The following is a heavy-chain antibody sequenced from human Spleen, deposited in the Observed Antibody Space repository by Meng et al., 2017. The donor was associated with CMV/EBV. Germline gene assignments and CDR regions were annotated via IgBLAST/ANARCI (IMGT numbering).Heavy chain of an antibody. V-gene: IGHV3-49*04. D-gene: IGHD3-3*01. Sequence: SLRLSCTASGFTFSDYALSWVRQAPGKGLEWVGFIRSKAYGGTTEYAASVKGRFTISRDDSKSIAYLQMNSLKTEDTAVYYCTRDYDFWSGYSREENFDYWGQGTLVTVSS. CDR3: TRDYDFWSGYSREENFDY. CDR2: IRSKAYGGTT. J-gene: IGHJ4*02. CDR1: GFTFSDYA.